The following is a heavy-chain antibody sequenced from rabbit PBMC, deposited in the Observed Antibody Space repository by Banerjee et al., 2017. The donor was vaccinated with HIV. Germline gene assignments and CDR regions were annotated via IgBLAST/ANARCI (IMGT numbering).Heavy chain of an antibody. J-gene: IGHJ4*01. CDR2: IAGGSSGST. CDR3: ARDLAGVIGWNFNL. V-gene: IGHV1S45*01. Sequence: QEQLVESGGGLVQPGASLTLTCTASGFSFNNNYHMCWVRQAPGKGLEWIACIAGGSSGSTYYASWAKGRFTISKTSWTTVTLQMTSLTAADTATYFCARDLAGVIGWNFNLWGPGDPRHRL. CDR1: GFSFNNNYH. D-gene: IGHD4-1*01.